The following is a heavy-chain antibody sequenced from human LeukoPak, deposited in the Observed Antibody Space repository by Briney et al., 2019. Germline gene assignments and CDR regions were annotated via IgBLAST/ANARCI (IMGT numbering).Heavy chain of an antibody. D-gene: IGHD3-10*01. J-gene: IGHJ6*03. CDR2: IIPIFGTA. Sequence: SVKVSCKASGGTCSSSAISWVRQAPGQGLEWMGGIIPIFGTANYAQRFQGRVTITTDESTSTAYMELSSLRSEDSAVYYCARGWFGELSIDYYYMDVWGKGTTVTVSS. CDR1: GGTCSSSA. CDR3: ARGWFGELSIDYYYMDV. V-gene: IGHV1-69*05.